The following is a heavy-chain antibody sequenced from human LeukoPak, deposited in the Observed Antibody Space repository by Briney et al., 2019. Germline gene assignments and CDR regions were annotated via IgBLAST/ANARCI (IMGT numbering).Heavy chain of an antibody. D-gene: IGHD4-17*01. CDR2: IYTSGST. V-gene: IGHV4-4*07. CDR3: ARISTVTTSRAYYYYYMDV. Sequence: PSETLSLTCTVSSGSISSYYWSWIRQPAGKGLEWIGRIYTSGSTNYNPSLKIRVTMSVDTSKNQFSLKLSSVTAADTAVYYCARISTVTTSRAYYYYYMDVWGKGTTVTVSS. J-gene: IGHJ6*03. CDR1: SGSISSYY.